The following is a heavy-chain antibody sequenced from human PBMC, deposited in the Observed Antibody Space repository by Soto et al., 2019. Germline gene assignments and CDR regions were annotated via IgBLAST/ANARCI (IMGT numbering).Heavy chain of an antibody. Sequence: EVQLVEAGGGLVQPGGSLRLSCAASGFTVSSYWMHWVRQDPGHGLVWVSRIYSDGSSTSYADSVKGRFTISRDNAMNTLYLQMNGLRAEDTAVYYCARDRTYYYESSDPLGMAVWGRGPT. D-gene: IGHD3-22*01. CDR2: IYSDGSST. V-gene: IGHV3-74*01. CDR1: GFTVSSYW. CDR3: ARDRTYYYESSDPLGMAV. J-gene: IGHJ6*02.